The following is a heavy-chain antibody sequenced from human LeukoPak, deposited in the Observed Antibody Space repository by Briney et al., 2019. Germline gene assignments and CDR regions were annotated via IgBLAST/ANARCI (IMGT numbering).Heavy chain of an antibody. CDR3: ARQSPSLGGSWLYYFDY. CDR1: GGSFSGYY. J-gene: IGHJ4*02. Sequence: PSETLSLTCAVYGGSFSGYYWSWIRQPPGKGLEWIGYIYYSGSTNYNPSLKSRVTISVDTSKNQFSLKLSSVTAADTAVYYCARQSPSLGGSWLYYFDYWGQGTLVTVSS. V-gene: IGHV4-59*08. CDR2: IYYSGST. D-gene: IGHD2-15*01.